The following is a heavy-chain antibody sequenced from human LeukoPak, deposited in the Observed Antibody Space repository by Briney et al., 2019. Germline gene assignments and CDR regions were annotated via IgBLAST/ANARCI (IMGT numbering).Heavy chain of an antibody. Sequence: SETLSLTCTVSGYSISSGYYWGWIRQPPGKGLEWIGSIYHSGSTYYNPSLKSRVTISVDTSKNQFSLRLSSVTAADTAVYYCARAVGGYVGYDDNYYYYYMDVWGKGTTVTVSS. J-gene: IGHJ6*03. V-gene: IGHV4-38-2*02. CDR3: ARAVGGYVGYDDNYYYYYMDV. D-gene: IGHD5-12*01. CDR1: GYSISSGYY. CDR2: IYHSGST.